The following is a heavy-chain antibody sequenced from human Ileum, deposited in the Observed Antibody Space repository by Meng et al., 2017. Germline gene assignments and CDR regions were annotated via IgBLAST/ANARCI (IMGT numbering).Heavy chain of an antibody. CDR1: SFTFSNYA. J-gene: IGHJ5*02. CDR3: ARDHGSLNWFDP. Sequence: ERGADMVLSGVSLRLSRAGSSFTFSNYASTWTRPPPGQGLECHASVSPTSGSLYCDDSVKGRLSIYRDNAKNSVSLQMTRLRVEDTAVYYCARDHGSLNWFDPCGQGTLVTVSS. CDR2: VSPTSGSL. D-gene: IGHD6-25*01. V-gene: IGHV3-11*04.